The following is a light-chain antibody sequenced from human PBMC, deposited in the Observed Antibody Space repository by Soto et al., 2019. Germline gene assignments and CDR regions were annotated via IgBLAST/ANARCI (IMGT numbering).Light chain of an antibody. V-gene: IGKV3-20*01. CDR1: QSLATNY. CDR2: DAS. CDR3: QQYDTSPWT. J-gene: IGKJ1*01. Sequence: EIVLTQSTGTLSLSPGERATLSCGTSQSLATNYLAWYQQKPGQAPRLLIYDASSRAPGIPDRFSGSGSGTDFTRTISRLEPEDFALYFCQQYDTSPWTCGQGTKVDIK.